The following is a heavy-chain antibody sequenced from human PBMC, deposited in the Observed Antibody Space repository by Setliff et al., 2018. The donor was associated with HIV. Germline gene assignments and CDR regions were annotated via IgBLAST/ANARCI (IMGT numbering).Heavy chain of an antibody. CDR3: AREITAAGGLNYYYYMDV. J-gene: IGHJ6*03. D-gene: IGHD6-13*01. V-gene: IGHV1-2*06. Sequence: WASVKVSCKASGYTFNGYYMNWVRQAPGQGLEWMGQINPDSGGTNYAQKFQGRVTMTRDTSISTAYMELNRLRSDDTAVYYCAREITAAGGLNYYYYMDVWGKGTTVTVSS. CDR2: INPDSGGT. CDR1: GYTFNGYY.